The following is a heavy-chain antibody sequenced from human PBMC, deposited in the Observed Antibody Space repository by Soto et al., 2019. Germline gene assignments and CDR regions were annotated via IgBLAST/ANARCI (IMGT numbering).Heavy chain of an antibody. CDR2: IWYDGSNK. D-gene: IGHD4-4*01. J-gene: IGHJ4*02. CDR3: ARDPPPDDELTTVTTGYFDY. Sequence: QVQLVESGGGVVQPGRSLRLSCAASGFTFSSYGMHWVRQAPGKGLEWVSVIWYDGSNKYYADSVKGRFTISRDNSKNTLYLQMNSLRAEDTAVYYCARDPPPDDELTTVTTGYFDYWGQGTLVTVSS. V-gene: IGHV3-33*01. CDR1: GFTFSSYG.